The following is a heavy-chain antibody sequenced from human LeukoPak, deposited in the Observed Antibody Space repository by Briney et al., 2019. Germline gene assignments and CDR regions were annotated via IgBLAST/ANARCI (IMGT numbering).Heavy chain of an antibody. Sequence: SETLSLACTVSGGSISSYYWSWIRQPPGKGLEWIGYIYYSGSTNYNPSLKSRVTISVDTSKNQFSLKLSSVTAADTAVYYCARGGFSSSWYYFDYWGQGTLVTVSS. D-gene: IGHD6-13*01. CDR2: IYYSGST. CDR1: GGSISSYY. J-gene: IGHJ4*02. CDR3: ARGGFSSSWYYFDY. V-gene: IGHV4-59*01.